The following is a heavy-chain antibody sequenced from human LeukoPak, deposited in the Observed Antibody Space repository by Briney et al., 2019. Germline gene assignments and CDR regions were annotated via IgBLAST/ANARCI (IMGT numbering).Heavy chain of an antibody. V-gene: IGHV1-69*04. CDR1: GGTFSSYA. D-gene: IGHD5-24*01. CDR2: IIPIVGIA. Sequence: SVKVSCKASGGTFSSYALSWVRQAPGQGLEWMGTIIPIVGIANYAQKFQGGATITADKSTSTAYMELSSLRSEDTAVYYCARDGEMATIYFDYWGQGTLVTVSS. J-gene: IGHJ4*02. CDR3: ARDGEMATIYFDY.